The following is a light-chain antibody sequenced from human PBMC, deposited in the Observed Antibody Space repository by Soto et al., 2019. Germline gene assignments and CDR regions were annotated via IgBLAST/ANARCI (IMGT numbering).Light chain of an antibody. J-gene: IGLJ1*01. CDR2: DVS. V-gene: IGLV2-11*01. CDR1: SSDVGGYNY. Sequence: QSVLTQPRSVSGSPVQSVTISCTGTSSDVGGYNYVSWYQQHPGKAPKLMIYDVSNRPSGVPDRFSGSKSGNAASLTISGLQAEDEADSYCSSYAGSYPHYVFGPGTKVTVL. CDR3: SSYAGSYPHYV.